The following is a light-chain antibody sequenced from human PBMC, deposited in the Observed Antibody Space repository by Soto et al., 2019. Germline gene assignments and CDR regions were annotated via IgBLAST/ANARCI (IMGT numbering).Light chain of an antibody. CDR1: QSISSW. Sequence: DIQMTQSPSTLPASLGDRVTITCRASQSISSWLAWYQQKPGKAPKLLIYKASSLESGVPSRFRGSGSGPEFTLTISSLQPDDFETYYCQQYNSYSEAFGQGTKVDIK. CDR3: QQYNSYSEA. J-gene: IGKJ1*01. CDR2: KAS. V-gene: IGKV1-5*03.